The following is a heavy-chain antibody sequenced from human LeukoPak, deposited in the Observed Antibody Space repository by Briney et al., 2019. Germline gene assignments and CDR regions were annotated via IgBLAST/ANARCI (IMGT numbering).Heavy chain of an antibody. CDR2: ISWDGGST. D-gene: IGHD2-8*01. Sequence: GGSLRLSCEASGLTFGDYTMHWVRQAPGKGLEWVSLISWDGGSTYYADSVKGRFTISGDNSKNSLYLQMNSLRPEDSALYYCAKGDGFDYWGQGTLVTVSS. V-gene: IGHV3-43D*03. J-gene: IGHJ4*02. CDR1: GLTFGDYT. CDR3: AKGDGFDY.